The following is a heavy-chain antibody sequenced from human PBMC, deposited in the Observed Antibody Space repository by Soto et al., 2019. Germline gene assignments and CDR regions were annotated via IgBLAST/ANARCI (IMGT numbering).Heavy chain of an antibody. CDR3: ARRGLSREFDY. D-gene: IGHD3-16*01. CDR2: IKQDGSEK. J-gene: IGHJ4*02. CDR1: GFTFSSYW. Sequence: EVQLVESGGGLVQPGGSLRLSCAASGFTFSSYWMNWVRQAPGKGLEWVANIKQDGSEKYYVDSVEGRFTISRDNAKKPLYLQMTSLRAEDTAVYYCARRGLSREFDYWGQGTLVTVSS. V-gene: IGHV3-7*01.